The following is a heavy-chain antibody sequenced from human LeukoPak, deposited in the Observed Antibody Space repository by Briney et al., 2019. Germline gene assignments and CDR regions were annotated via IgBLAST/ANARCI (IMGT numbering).Heavy chain of an antibody. J-gene: IGHJ4*02. D-gene: IGHD2-2*01. V-gene: IGHV3-21*01. CDR3: ARDDQLLFDY. CDR2: ISSSSSYI. CDR1: GFTFSSYS. Sequence: GGSLRLSCAASGFTFSSYSMNWVRQAPGKGLEWVSSISSSSSYIYYADSVKGRFTISRDNAKNSLYLRMNSLRAEDTAVYYCARDDQLLFDYWGQGTLVTVSS.